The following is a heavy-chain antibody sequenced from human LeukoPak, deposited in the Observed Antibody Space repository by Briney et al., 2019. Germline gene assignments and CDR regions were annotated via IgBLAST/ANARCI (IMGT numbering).Heavy chain of an antibody. V-gene: IGHV3-23*01. Sequence: LGGSLRLSCEASGFSFGTFGMTWVRQAPGKGLELVSGITGSSTWTYYADSVRGRFTISRDNSKNSLHLQMNNLTADDTAIYYCARELVSLGTGYFDLWGRGTLVTVAS. CDR2: ITGSSTWT. CDR1: GFSFGTFG. CDR3: ARELVSLGTGYFDL. D-gene: IGHD3/OR15-3a*01. J-gene: IGHJ2*01.